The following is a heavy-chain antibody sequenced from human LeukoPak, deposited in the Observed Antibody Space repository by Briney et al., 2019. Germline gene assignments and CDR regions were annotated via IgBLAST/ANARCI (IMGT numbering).Heavy chain of an antibody. J-gene: IGHJ5*02. CDR1: GGSISRDIYY. Sequence: SETLSLTCTVSGGSISRDIYYWGWIRQPPGKGLEWIGSIYYSGSTYYNPSLERRVTISVDTSKNQFSLTLSSVTAADTALYYCARRTTDSTYRSGWFDPWGQGTRVTVSS. CDR2: IYYSGST. D-gene: IGHD2/OR15-2a*01. CDR3: ARRTTDSTYRSGWFDP. V-gene: IGHV4-39*01.